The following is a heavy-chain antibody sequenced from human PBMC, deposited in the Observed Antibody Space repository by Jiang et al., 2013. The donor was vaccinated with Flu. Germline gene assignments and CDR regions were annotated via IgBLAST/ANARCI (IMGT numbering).Heavy chain of an antibody. CDR1: GFTLSNYA. Sequence: GGLVQPGGSLRLSCAASGFTLSNYAMSWVRQTPGKGLEWVSALSGSRDRTHYADSVKGRFTISRDNIKNILYLQMNSLRAEDTALYYCAKDKSSGMDVWGQGTTVTVSS. CDR3: AKDKSSGMDV. CDR2: LSGSRDRT. V-gene: IGHV3-23*01. J-gene: IGHJ6*02. D-gene: IGHD6-13*01.